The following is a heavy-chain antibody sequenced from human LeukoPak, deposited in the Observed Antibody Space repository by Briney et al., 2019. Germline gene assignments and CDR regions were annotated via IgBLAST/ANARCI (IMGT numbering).Heavy chain of an antibody. J-gene: IGHJ6*03. D-gene: IGHD3-3*01. CDR1: GGSIGSGSYY. CDR2: IYTSGST. Sequence: PSQTLSLTCTVSGGSIGSGSYYWSWIRQPAGKGLEWIGRIYTSGSTNYNPSLKSRVTISVDTSKNQFSLKLSSVTAADTAVYYCARDIFGVVPTYYYYMDVWGKGTTVTVSS. CDR3: ARDIFGVVPTYYYYMDV. V-gene: IGHV4-61*02.